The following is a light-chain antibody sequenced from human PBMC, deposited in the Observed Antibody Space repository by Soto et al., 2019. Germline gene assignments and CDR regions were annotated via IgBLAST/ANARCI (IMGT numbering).Light chain of an antibody. CDR2: GAS. V-gene: IGKV3-20*01. J-gene: IGKJ1*01. CDR1: QSVSSSY. CDR3: QQYGSSPWT. Sequence: EIGLTPSPGTLSLSPGERATLSCRASQSVSSSYLAWYQQKPGQAPRLLIYGASSRATGIPDRFSGSGSGTDFTLTISRLEPEDFAVYYCQQYGSSPWTFGQGTKVDI.